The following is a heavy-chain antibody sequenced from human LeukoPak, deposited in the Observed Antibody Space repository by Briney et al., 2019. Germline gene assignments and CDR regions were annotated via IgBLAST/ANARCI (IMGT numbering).Heavy chain of an antibody. CDR3: ARDKRDWNDGGSWFDP. V-gene: IGHV1-69*04. D-gene: IGHD1-1*01. Sequence: SVKVSCKASGGTFSSYAISWVRQAPGQGLEWMGRIIPILGIANYAQKFQGRVTITADKFTSTAYMELNSLISEDTAVYYCARDKRDWNDGGSWFDPWGQGTLVTVSS. J-gene: IGHJ5*02. CDR2: IIPILGIA. CDR1: GGTFSSYA.